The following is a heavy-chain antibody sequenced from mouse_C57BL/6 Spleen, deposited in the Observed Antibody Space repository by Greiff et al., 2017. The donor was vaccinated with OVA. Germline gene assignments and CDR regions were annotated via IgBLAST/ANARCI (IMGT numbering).Heavy chain of an antibody. D-gene: IGHD2-4*01. CDR3: ATLYDYDEAWFAY. Sequence: QVQLQQPGAELVRPGSSVKLSCKASGYTFTSYWMDWVKQRPGQGLEWIGNINPSNGGTNYNEKFKSKATLTVDKSSSTAYMQLSSLTSEDSAVYYCATLYDYDEAWFAYWGQGTLVTVSA. J-gene: IGHJ3*01. V-gene: IGHV1-53*01. CDR1: GYTFTSYW. CDR2: INPSNGGT.